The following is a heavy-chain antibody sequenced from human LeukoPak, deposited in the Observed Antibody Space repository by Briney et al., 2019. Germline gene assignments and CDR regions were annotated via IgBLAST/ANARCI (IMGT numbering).Heavy chain of an antibody. D-gene: IGHD4/OR15-4a*01. Sequence: KSSETLSLTCAVYGGSFSGYYWSWIRQPPGKGLEWIGEINHSGSTNYNPSLKSRVTISVDTSKNQFSLKLSSVTAADTAVYYCARRSGARLARIDYWGHGTLVTVSS. CDR3: ARRSGARLARIDY. CDR1: GGSFSGYY. V-gene: IGHV4-34*01. CDR2: INHSGST. J-gene: IGHJ4*01.